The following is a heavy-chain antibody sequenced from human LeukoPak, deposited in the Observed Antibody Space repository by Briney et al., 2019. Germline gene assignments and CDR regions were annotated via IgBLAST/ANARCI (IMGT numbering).Heavy chain of an antibody. CDR2: IIPIFGTA. D-gene: IGHD4-17*01. CDR1: GGTFSSYA. Sequence: SVKVSCKASGGTFSSYAISWVRQAPGQGLEWMGGIIPIFGTANYAQKFQGRVTIIADESTSTAYMELSSLRSEDTAVYYCARGGFDYGDFRIAFDIWGQGTMVTVSS. V-gene: IGHV1-69*13. CDR3: ARGGFDYGDFRIAFDI. J-gene: IGHJ3*02.